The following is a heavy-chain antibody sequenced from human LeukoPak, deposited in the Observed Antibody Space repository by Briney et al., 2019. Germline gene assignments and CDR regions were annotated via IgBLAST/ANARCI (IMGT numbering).Heavy chain of an antibody. Sequence: PSETLSLTCAVYGGSFSGYYWSWIRQPPGKGLEWIGEINHSGSTNYNPSLKSRVTISVDTSKNQFSLKLSSVTAADTAVYYCARFDYSNSDFDYWGQGTLVTVSS. J-gene: IGHJ4*02. CDR1: GGSFSGYY. V-gene: IGHV4-34*01. D-gene: IGHD4-11*01. CDR2: INHSGST. CDR3: ARFDYSNSDFDY.